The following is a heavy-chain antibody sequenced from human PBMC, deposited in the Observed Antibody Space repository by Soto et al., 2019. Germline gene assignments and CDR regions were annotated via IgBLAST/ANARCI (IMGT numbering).Heavy chain of an antibody. CDR2: INPNRGGT. D-gene: IGHD6-19*01. CDR3: ARGGYSSGDYYFGMDV. V-gene: IGHV1-2*04. Sequence: QVQLVQSGAEVKKPGASVKVSCKASGYTFTGYYMHWVRQAPGQGLEWMGWINPNRGGTNYAQKFQGWVTMTRDTSISTAYMELSRLRSDDPAVYYCARGGYSSGDYYFGMDVWGQGTTVTVSS. J-gene: IGHJ6*02. CDR1: GYTFTGYY.